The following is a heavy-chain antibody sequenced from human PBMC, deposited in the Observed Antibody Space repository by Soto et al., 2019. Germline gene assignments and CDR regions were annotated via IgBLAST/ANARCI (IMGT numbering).Heavy chain of an antibody. V-gene: IGHV4-4*07. D-gene: IGHD1-1*01. Sequence: PSETLSLTCTVSGASISGYYWSWIRKSAGKGLEWIGRIYATGTTDYNPSLKSRVMMSVDTSKKQFSLKLRSVTAADTAVYYCVRDGTKTLRDWFDPCGPGISVTVSP. CDR1: GASISGYY. J-gene: IGHJ5*02. CDR3: VRDGTKTLRDWFDP. CDR2: IYATGTT.